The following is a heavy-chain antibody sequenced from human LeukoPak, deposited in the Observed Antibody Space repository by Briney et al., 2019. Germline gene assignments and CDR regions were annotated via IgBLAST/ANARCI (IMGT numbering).Heavy chain of an antibody. Sequence: GGSLRLSCAASGFTVSSNYMSWVRQAPGKGLEWVSAISGSGGSTYYADSVQGRFTISRDNSKNTLYLQMNSLRAEDTAVYYCAESVTAYYNVGCDYWGQGTLVTVSS. V-gene: IGHV3-23*01. CDR2: ISGSGGST. J-gene: IGHJ4*02. D-gene: IGHD3-9*01. CDR3: AESVTAYYNVGCDY. CDR1: GFTVSSNY.